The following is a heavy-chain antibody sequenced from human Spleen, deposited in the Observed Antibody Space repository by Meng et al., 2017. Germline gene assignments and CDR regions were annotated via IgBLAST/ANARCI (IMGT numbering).Heavy chain of an antibody. D-gene: IGHD4-11*01. J-gene: IGHJ4*02. CDR2: INHLPLP. V-gene: IGHV4-34*01. CDR1: AGTFSDYY. CDR3: ARGPTTMAHDFDY. Sequence: LPQCFHGLLKPSETLSLTCVVSAGTFSDYYWSWIRHPPGKGLEWIGEINHLPLPPSPPSLESRATISVDTSQNNLSLKLSSVTAADSAVYYCARGPTTMAHDFDYWGQGTLVTVSS.